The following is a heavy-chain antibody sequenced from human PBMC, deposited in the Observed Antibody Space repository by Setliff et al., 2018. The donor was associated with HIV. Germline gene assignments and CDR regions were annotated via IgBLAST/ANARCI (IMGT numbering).Heavy chain of an antibody. CDR3: ARSGGIGDYNWDV. Sequence: GGSLRLSCVASGFTFSSYCMDWFRQAPGKGLEWVSSISFGSTYIYQSDSVRGRFTISRDDAKKSLYLQMNSLGAEDTAVYYCARSGGIGDYNWDVWGKGTTVTVSS. D-gene: IGHD3-16*01. CDR2: ISFGSTYI. CDR1: GFTFSSYC. J-gene: IGHJ6*03. V-gene: IGHV3-21*01.